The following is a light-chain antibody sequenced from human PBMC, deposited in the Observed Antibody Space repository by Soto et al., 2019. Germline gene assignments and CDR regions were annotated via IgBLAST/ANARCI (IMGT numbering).Light chain of an antibody. CDR2: GAS. V-gene: IGKV3-20*01. CDR3: QQYGTSPPFT. CDR1: QSVSGSY. J-gene: IGKJ3*01. Sequence: EIGLTQSPGTLSLSPGERATLSCRASQSVSGSYLAWYQHKPCQAPRLLIYGASSRATGIPDRFSGSGSGTDFTLTITRLEPEDFAVYYCQQYGTSPPFTFGPGTKVDIK.